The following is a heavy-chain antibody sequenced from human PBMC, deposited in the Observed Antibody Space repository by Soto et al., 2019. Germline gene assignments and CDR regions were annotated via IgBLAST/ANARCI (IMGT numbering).Heavy chain of an antibody. CDR1: GFTFSSYS. CDR3: ARVVVAATDNWFDP. D-gene: IGHD2-15*01. J-gene: IGHJ5*02. V-gene: IGHV3-21*01. CDR2: ISSSSSYI. Sequence: GGSLRLSCTASGFTFSSYSMNWVRQAPGKGLEWVSSISSSSSYIYYADSVKGRFTISRDNAKNSLYLQMNSLRAEDTAVYYCARVVVAATDNWFDPWGQGTLVTVSS.